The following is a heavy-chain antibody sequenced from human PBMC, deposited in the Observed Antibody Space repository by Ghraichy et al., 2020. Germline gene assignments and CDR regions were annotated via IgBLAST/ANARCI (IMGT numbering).Heavy chain of an antibody. V-gene: IGHV4-59*01. Sequence: SETLSLTCTVSGGSTINSYWTWIRQSPGKGLEWLGFMFHSGTINYNPSLKSRVTISINTSKNQFYLKLNSVTAADTAVYYCARGTYGPGNYYYMDIRGKGTTVTVSS. J-gene: IGHJ6*03. D-gene: IGHD3-10*01. CDR1: GGSTINSY. CDR2: MFHSGTI. CDR3: ARGTYGPGNYYYMDI.